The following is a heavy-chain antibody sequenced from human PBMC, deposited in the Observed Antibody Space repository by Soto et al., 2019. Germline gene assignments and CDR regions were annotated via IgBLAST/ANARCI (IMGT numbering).Heavy chain of an antibody. CDR1: GGSISNSNW. Sequence: LSLTCGVFGGSISNSNWWTWVRQPPGKGLEWIGEIYHTGSTNYNSSLMSRVTISLDKPNNQFSLKLSSVTAADTAVYYCAHRPIVGAAIWGQGTLVTVSS. CDR3: AHRPIVGAAI. J-gene: IGHJ4*02. CDR2: IYHTGST. V-gene: IGHV4-4*02. D-gene: IGHD1-26*01.